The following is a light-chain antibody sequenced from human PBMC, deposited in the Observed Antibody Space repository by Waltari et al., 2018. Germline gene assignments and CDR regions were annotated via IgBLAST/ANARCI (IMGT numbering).Light chain of an antibody. Sequence: EIVMTQSPATLSVSPGERATLSCRASQSISIYLAWFQQKPGQAPRLLIYHPSTRATGIPARLSGSGSGTEFILTISSLQSEDFAVYYCQQYYDGRTFGQGTKLEIK. J-gene: IGKJ2*01. CDR1: QSISIY. V-gene: IGKV3-15*01. CDR2: HPS. CDR3: QQYYDGRT.